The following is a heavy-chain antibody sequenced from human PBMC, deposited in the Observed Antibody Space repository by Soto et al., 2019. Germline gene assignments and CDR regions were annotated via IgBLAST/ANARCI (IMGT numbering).Heavy chain of an antibody. J-gene: IGHJ5*02. Sequence: PSETLSLTCTVSGGSISSGDYYWSWIRQPPGKGLEWIGYIYYSGSTLYNPSLKSRVTISVDTSKNQFSLKLSSVPAADTAVYYCARERPDGARLDPWGQGTLVTVS. CDR3: ARERPDGARLDP. CDR1: GGSISSGDYY. V-gene: IGHV4-30-4*01. CDR2: IYYSGST. D-gene: IGHD6-6*01.